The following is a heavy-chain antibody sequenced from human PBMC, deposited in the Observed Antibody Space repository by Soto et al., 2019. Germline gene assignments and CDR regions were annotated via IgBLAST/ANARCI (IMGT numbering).Heavy chain of an antibody. V-gene: IGHV1-18*01. D-gene: IGHD3-3*01. CDR3: ARDHDYDFWSGYYPPPPKGMDV. J-gene: IGHJ6*02. CDR2: ISAYNGNT. Sequence: ASVKVFCKASGYTFTSYGISWVRQAPGQGLEWMGWISAYNGNTNYAQKLQGRVTMTTDTSTSTAYMELRSLRSDDTAVYYCARDHDYDFWSGYYPPPPKGMDVWGQGTTVTVYS. CDR1: GYTFTSYG.